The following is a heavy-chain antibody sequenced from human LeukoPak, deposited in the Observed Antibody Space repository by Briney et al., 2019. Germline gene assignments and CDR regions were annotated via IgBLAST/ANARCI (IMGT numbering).Heavy chain of an antibody. CDR1: GFTFSSYS. V-gene: IGHV3-48*04. CDR3: ATMASGWYVDY. Sequence: GGSLRLSCAASGFTFSSYSMNWVRQAPGKGLEWVSYISSSSSTIYYADSVKGRFTISRDNAKNSLYLQMNSLRAEDTAVYYCATMASGWYVDYWGQGTLVTVSS. CDR2: ISSSSSTI. J-gene: IGHJ4*02. D-gene: IGHD6-19*01.